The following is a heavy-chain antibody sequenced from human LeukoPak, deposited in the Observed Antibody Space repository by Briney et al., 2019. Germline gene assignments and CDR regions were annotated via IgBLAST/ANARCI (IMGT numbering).Heavy chain of an antibody. J-gene: IGHJ4*02. CDR2: INLNSGGT. D-gene: IGHD5-12*01. CDR3: ARDAGIVATEYYFDY. CDR1: GYTFTGYY. V-gene: IGHV1-2*02. Sequence: ASVKVSCKASGYTFTGYYMHWVRQAPGQGLEWMGWINLNSGGTNYAQKFQGRVTMTRDTSISTAYMELSRLRSDDTAVYYCARDAGIVATEYYFDYWGQGTLVTVSS.